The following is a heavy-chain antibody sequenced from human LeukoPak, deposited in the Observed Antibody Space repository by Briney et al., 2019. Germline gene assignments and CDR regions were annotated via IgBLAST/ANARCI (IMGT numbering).Heavy chain of an antibody. CDR3: ARHSSSFWDY. V-gene: IGHV3-30-3*01. D-gene: IGHD6-6*01. J-gene: IGHJ4*02. CDR2: ISYDGSNK. Sequence: PGGSLRLSCAASGFTFSSYAMPWVRQAPGKGLGWVAVISYDGSNKYYADSEKGRFTISRDNSKNTLYLQMNSLRAEDTAAYYCARHSSSFWDYWGQGTLVTVSS. CDR1: GFTFSSYA.